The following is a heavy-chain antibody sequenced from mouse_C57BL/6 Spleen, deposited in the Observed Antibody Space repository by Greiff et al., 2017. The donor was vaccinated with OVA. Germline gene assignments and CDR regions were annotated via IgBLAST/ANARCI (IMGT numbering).Heavy chain of an antibody. V-gene: IGHV5-12*01. Sequence: EVKVEESGGGLVQPGGSLKLSCAASGFTFSDYYMYWVRQTPEKRLEWVAYISNGGGSTYYPDTVKGRFTISRDNAKNTLYLQMSRLKSEDTAMYYCARRDKDYAMDYWGQGTSVTVSS. CDR3: ARRDKDYAMDY. CDR2: ISNGGGST. J-gene: IGHJ4*01. CDR1: GFTFSDYY.